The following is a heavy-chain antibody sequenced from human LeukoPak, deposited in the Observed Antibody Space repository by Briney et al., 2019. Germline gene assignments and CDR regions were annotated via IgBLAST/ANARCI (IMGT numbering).Heavy chain of an antibody. CDR1: GFTFSSYG. V-gene: IGHV3-30*02. CDR2: IRYDGSNK. D-gene: IGHD4-17*01. J-gene: IGHJ3*02. Sequence: GGCLRLSCAASGFTFSSYGMHWVRQAPGKGLEWVAFIRYDGSNKYYADSVKGRFTISRDNSKNTLYLQMNSLRAEDTAVYYCAKDYYGDFDAFDIWGQGTMATVSS. CDR3: AKDYYGDFDAFDI.